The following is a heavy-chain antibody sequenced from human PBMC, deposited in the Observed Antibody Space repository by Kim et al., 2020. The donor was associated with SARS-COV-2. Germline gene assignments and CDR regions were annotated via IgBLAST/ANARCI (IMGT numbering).Heavy chain of an antibody. J-gene: IGHJ4*02. V-gene: IGHV4-34*01. CDR1: GGSLSAYY. CDR3: ARQWAASQVFDY. CDR2: IYQSGST. D-gene: IGHD1-26*01. Sequence: SETLSLTCAVYGGSLSAYYWSWIRQPPGKGLEWIGEIYQSGSTKYNPSLKRRVTISVDTSKRQFSLKMTSVTAADTAVYYCARQWAASQVFDYWDQGALVTVSS.